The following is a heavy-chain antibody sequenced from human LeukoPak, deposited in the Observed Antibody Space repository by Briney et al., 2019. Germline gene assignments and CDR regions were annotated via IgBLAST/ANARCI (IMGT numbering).Heavy chain of an antibody. CDR3: ARGGNPTVTTSACYS. V-gene: IGHV5-51*01. D-gene: IGHD4-17*01. Sequence: GESLTISCKGSGYSFTSYWIGWVRQMPGKGLEWMGIIYPGDSDTRYSPSFQGQVTISADKSISTAYLQWSSLKASDTAMYYCARGGNPTVTTSACYSWVQGTMVTVSS. CDR1: GYSFTSYW. J-gene: IGHJ3*02. CDR2: IYPGDSDT.